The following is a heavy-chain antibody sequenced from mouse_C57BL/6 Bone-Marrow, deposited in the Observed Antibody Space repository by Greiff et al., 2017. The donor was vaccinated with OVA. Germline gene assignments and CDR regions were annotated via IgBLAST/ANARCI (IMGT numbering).Heavy chain of an antibody. Sequence: DVMLVESGGGLVKPGGSLKLSCAASGFTFSSYAMSWVRQTPEKRLEWVATISDGGSYTYYPDNVKGRFTISRDNAKNNLYLQMSHLKSEDTAMYYCARTPHGYDGYPPFAYWGQGTLVTVSA. J-gene: IGHJ3*01. V-gene: IGHV5-4*03. CDR1: GFTFSSYA. CDR2: ISDGGSYT. D-gene: IGHD2-3*01. CDR3: ARTPHGYDGYPPFAY.